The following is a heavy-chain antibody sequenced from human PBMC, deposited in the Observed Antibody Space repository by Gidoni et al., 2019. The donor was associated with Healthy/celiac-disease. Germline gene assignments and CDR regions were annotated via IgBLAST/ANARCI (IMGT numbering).Heavy chain of an antibody. D-gene: IGHD1-20*01. Sequence: QVQLQQWGAGLLKPSETLSLTCAVYGGSFSGYYWSWIRQPPGKGLEWIGEINHSGSTNYNPSLKSRVTISVDTSKNQFSLKLSSVTAADTAVYYCARGFLLTGIGRHTRYDYYYYYGMDVWGQGTTVTVSS. CDR2: INHSGST. CDR3: ARGFLLTGIGRHTRYDYYYYYGMDV. J-gene: IGHJ6*02. CDR1: GGSFSGYY. V-gene: IGHV4-34*01.